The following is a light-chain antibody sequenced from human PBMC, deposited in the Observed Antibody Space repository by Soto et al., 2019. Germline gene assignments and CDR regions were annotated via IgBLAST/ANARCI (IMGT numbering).Light chain of an antibody. V-gene: IGKV1-5*01. Sequence: DIPMTQSPSTLSASTGDRVTITCRASQSINSWLAWYQQKPGKAPKLLIYDASNLASGVPSRFSGSGSGTEFTLVISSLQPGDFATYYCQQYDTYSYTFGQGTKLEI. CDR2: DAS. CDR3: QQYDTYSYT. CDR1: QSINSW. J-gene: IGKJ2*01.